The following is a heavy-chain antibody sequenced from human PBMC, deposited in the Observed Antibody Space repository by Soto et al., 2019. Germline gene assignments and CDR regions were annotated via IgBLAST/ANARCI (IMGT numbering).Heavy chain of an antibody. V-gene: IGHV3-23*01. Sequence: GGSLRLSCAASGFTFSSYAMSWVRQAPGKGLEWVSAISGSGGSTYYADSVKGRFTISRDNSKNTLYLQMNSLRAEDRAVYYCARNPCSGGSCYYRYFDYWGQGTLVTVSS. CDR1: GFTFSSYA. CDR2: ISGSGGST. CDR3: ARNPCSGGSCYYRYFDY. D-gene: IGHD2-15*01. J-gene: IGHJ4*02.